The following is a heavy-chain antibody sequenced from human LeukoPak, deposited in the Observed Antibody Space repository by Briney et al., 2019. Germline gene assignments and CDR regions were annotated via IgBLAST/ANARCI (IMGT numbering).Heavy chain of an antibody. CDR1: GFTFSSYS. V-gene: IGHV3-21*01. Sequence: GGSLRLSCAASGFTFSSYSMNWVRQAPGKGLEWVSSISSSSSYIYYADSVKGRFTNSRDNAKNSLYLQMNSLRAEDTAVYYCAREGGSSSPNAMDVWGQGTTVTVSS. CDR2: ISSSSSYI. CDR3: AREGGSSSPNAMDV. J-gene: IGHJ6*02. D-gene: IGHD6-13*01.